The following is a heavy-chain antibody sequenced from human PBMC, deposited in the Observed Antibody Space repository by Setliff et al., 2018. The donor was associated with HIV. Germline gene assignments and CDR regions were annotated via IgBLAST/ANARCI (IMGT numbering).Heavy chain of an antibody. CDR1: GLSLSTSGVG. J-gene: IGHJ4*02. Sequence: SGPTLVNPTQTLTLACTFSGLSLSTSGVGVGWIRQSPGKALEWLAFIYWNNNKHYSTSLKSRLPVTKDTSKNRVVFTMTNMDPVDTATYYCAYSGRQLRGPYFDFWGQGTQVTVSS. V-gene: IGHV2-5*01. CDR2: IYWNNNK. CDR3: AYSGRQLRGPYFDF. D-gene: IGHD1-1*01.